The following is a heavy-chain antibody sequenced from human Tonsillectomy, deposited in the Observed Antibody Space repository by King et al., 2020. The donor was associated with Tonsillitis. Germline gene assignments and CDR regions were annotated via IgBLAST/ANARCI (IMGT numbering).Heavy chain of an antibody. CDR1: GFSFTAYS. CDR2: INPDCGDT. CDR3: ARETGDWRAFDH. J-gene: IGHJ4*02. D-gene: IGHD2-21*02. V-gene: IGHV1-2*06. Sequence: VQLVESGAELRKPGASVKVSCQASGFSFTAYSIHLVRQAPGQGLDWMGRINPDCGDTEFAKTFEGRVTMTRDTSTNTAYMELSRLTSDDTAVYYCARETGDWRAFDHWGQGTLVTVSS.